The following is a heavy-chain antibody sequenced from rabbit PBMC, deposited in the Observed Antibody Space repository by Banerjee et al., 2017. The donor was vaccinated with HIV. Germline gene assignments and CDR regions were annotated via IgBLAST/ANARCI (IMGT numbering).Heavy chain of an antibody. CDR3: ARALGVSSPDYFDF. D-gene: IGHD1-1*01. V-gene: IGHV1S40*01. J-gene: IGHJ4*01. Sequence: QSLEESGGDLVKPGASLTLTCTASGFSFSSNAMCWVRQAPGKGLEWIACINTGSSGSTYYASWAEGRFTISKNPSTTVTLQMTSLTAADTATYFCARALGVSSPDYFDFWGQGTLVTVS. CDR2: INTGSSGST. CDR1: GFSFSSNA.